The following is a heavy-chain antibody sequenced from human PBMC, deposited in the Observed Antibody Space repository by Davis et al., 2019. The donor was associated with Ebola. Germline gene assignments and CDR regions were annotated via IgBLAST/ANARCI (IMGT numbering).Heavy chain of an antibody. CDR2: ISISSTFI. D-gene: IGHD6-19*01. CDR3: AGGESGWDASDI. Sequence: GESLNLSCAAPGFTFSTYTMTLVRQAPGKGLEWVYSISISSTFIYYADSVKGRFTVSRDNAKNSLSLQMNSLGAEDTAVYYCAGGESGWDASDIWGRGTMVTVSS. CDR1: GFTFSTYT. J-gene: IGHJ3*02. V-gene: IGHV3-21*01.